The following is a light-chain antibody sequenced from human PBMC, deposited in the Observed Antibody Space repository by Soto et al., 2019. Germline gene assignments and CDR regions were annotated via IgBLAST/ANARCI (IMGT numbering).Light chain of an antibody. CDR1: QRVSSSY. J-gene: IGKJ5*01. V-gene: IGKV3-20*01. Sequence: EIVLTQSPGTLSLSPGERATLSCRASQRVSSSYLAWYQKKPGQAPRLLIYGAYSRATGIPNKFSGSGSVTDSTLTISSLEPEAYALYYCQQYGSSPPKLTFGPGTRLEIK. CDR2: GAY. CDR3: QQYGSSPPKLT.